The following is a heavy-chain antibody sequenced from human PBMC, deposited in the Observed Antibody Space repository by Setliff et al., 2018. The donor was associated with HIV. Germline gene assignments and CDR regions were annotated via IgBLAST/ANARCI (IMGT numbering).Heavy chain of an antibody. CDR1: GGSISSGSYY. CDR3: ARVGYHGSGRYSFDY. J-gene: IGHJ4*02. V-gene: IGHV4-61*09. Sequence: SETLSLTCTVSGGSISSGSYYWSWIRQPAGKGLGWIGHIHTSGSTKYNPSLKSRVTISADTSKNQFSLNLSSVTAAETAVYYCARVGYHGSGRYSFDYWGQGTLVTVSS. D-gene: IGHD3-10*01. CDR2: IHTSGST.